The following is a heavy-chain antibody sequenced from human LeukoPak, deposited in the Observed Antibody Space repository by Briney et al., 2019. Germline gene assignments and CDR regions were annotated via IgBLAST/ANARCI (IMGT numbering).Heavy chain of an antibody. D-gene: IGHD4-17*01. J-gene: IGHJ4*02. CDR3: ARVDYGDYVFDY. CDR2: IYYSGST. V-gene: IGHV4-59*01. CDR1: GGSISSYY. Sequence: SETLSLTCTVSGGSISSYYWSWIRQPPGKGLEWIGYIYYSGSTNYNPSLKSRVTISVDTSKNQFSLRLSSVTAADTAVCYCARVDYGDYVFDYWGQGTLVTVSS.